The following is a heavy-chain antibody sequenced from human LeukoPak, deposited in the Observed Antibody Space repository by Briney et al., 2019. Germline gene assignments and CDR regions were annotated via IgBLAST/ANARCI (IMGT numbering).Heavy chain of an antibody. V-gene: IGHV4-39*01. CDR1: GGSISSSSYY. J-gene: IGHJ4*02. D-gene: IGHD2-2*01. CDR2: IYYSGST. CDR3: ARKIGYCSSTSCYGILYFDY. Sequence: PSETLSLTCTVSGGSISSSSYYWGWIRQPPGKGLEWIGSIYYSGSTYYNPSLKSRATISVDTSKNQFSLKLSSVTAADTAVYYCARKIGYCSSTSCYGILYFDYWGQGTLVTVSS.